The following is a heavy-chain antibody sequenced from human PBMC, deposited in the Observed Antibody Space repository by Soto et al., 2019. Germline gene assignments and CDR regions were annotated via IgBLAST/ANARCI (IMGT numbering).Heavy chain of an antibody. CDR1: GGSISTGGW. CDR3: AQFRFCGYSSYLYY. V-gene: IGHV4-4*02. CDR2: ISQSGTT. D-gene: IGHD3-16*02. J-gene: IGHJ4*02. Sequence: PSETLSLTCDVSGGSISTGGWWSWVRQPPEKGLEWIGQISQSGTTNYNPSLESRVTISMDKSKNQFSLHLTAVTAADTAVYFCAQFRFCGYSSYLYYWGPGTLVTVS.